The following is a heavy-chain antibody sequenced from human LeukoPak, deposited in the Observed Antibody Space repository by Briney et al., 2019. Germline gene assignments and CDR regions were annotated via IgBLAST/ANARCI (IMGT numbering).Heavy chain of an antibody. Sequence: ASVKVSCKTSGYTFTNYGITWVRQAPGHGLEWMGWISAYNGNTNYAQKFQGRVTMTTDTYTSTAYMELRSLRSGDTAVYYCARYGGFDYWGQGTLVTVSS. J-gene: IGHJ4*02. CDR1: GYTFTNYG. V-gene: IGHV1-18*01. CDR3: ARYGGFDY. CDR2: ISAYNGNT. D-gene: IGHD4-23*01.